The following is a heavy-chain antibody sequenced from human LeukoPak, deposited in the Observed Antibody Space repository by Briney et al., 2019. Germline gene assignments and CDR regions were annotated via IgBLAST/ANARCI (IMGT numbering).Heavy chain of an antibody. J-gene: IGHJ4*02. Sequence: ASVKVSCKASGYTFTSYDINWVRQATGQGLEWMGWMNPNSGNTGYAQKFQGRVTITRNTSISTAYMELNSLRAEDTAVYYCAREVRFLSFDYWGQGTLVTVSS. CDR3: AREVRFLSFDY. V-gene: IGHV1-8*03. CDR1: GYTFTSYD. D-gene: IGHD3-3*01. CDR2: MNPNSGNT.